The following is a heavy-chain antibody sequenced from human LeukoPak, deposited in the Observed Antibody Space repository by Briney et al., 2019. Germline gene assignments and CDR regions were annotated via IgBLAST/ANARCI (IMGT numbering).Heavy chain of an antibody. CDR1: GGSISSYY. V-gene: IGHV4-39*01. CDR2: IFYSGNT. D-gene: IGHD5-24*01. CDR3: ARHRSKWLQSSFDY. J-gene: IGHJ4*02. Sequence: PSETLSLTCTVSGGSISSYYWGWIRQPPGKGLEWSGSIFYSGNTYDNPSLKSRVTISVDTSKNQFSLKLNSVTAADTAVYYCARHRSKWLQSSFDYWGQGTLVTVSS.